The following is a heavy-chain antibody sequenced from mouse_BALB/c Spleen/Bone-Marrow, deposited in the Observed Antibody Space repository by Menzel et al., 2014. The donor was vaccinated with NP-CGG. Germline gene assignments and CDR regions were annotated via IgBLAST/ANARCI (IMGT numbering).Heavy chain of an antibody. V-gene: IGHV2-6-4*01. CDR2: IWGGGST. D-gene: IGHD4-1*01. CDR1: GFSLSRYN. Sequence: VKLMESGPGLEAPSQSLSITCTVSGFSLSRYNLHWVRQSPGKGLEWLGMIWGGGSTDYNSALKSRLSISKDNSKSQVFLKMTSLQTDDTAMYYCARESWDGVAYWGQETLVTVSA. CDR3: ARESWDGVAY. J-gene: IGHJ3*01.